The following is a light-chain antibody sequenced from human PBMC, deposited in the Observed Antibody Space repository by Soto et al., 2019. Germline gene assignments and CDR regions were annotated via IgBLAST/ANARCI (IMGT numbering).Light chain of an antibody. CDR2: DAS. V-gene: IGKV3-11*01. CDR3: QQRSNWPPTWT. CDR1: QSVSTY. Sequence: EIVLTQSPATLSLSPGQRATLSCRASQSVSTYLAWYQQKPGQTPRLLIYDASTRATGIPARFSGSWSRTDYTLTISSLEPEDFALYYCQQRSNWPPTWTFGQGTKVEIK. J-gene: IGKJ1*01.